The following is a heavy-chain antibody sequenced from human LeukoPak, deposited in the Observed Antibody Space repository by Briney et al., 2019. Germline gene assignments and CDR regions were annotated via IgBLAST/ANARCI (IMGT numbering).Heavy chain of an antibody. CDR1: GGSISSGSYY. J-gene: IGHJ4*02. D-gene: IGHD3-10*01. CDR2: FHTSGST. V-gene: IGHV4-61*02. CDR3: ARGGVSDFDY. Sequence: SQTLSLTCTVSGGSISSGSYYWSWIRQPAGKGLEWIGRFHTSGSTDYNPPLKSRVSISVDTSKNHFSLKLSSVTAADTAVYYCARGGVSDFDYWGQGTLVTVSS.